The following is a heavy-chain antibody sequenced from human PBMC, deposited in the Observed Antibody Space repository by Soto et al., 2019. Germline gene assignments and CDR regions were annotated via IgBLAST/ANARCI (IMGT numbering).Heavy chain of an antibody. Sequence: QVQLVQSGSEVKKPGSSVKVSCKASGGSFSSNPISWVRQAPRQGLEWMAGIIPIFATVHYAQKFQGRVTITADESTSTAYMELTSLRSEDTAVYFCARGGRGYSSAPRYYFDYWGQGTLVTVSS. V-gene: IGHV1-69*01. CDR2: IIPIFATV. J-gene: IGHJ4*02. CDR1: GGSFSSNP. CDR3: ARGGRGYSSAPRYYFDY. D-gene: IGHD5-18*01.